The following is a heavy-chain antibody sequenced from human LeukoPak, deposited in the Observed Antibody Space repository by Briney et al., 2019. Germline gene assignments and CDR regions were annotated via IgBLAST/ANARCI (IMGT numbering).Heavy chain of an antibody. J-gene: IGHJ5*02. Sequence: ASVKVSCKASGGTFSSYAISWVRQAPGQGLEWMGGIIPIFGTANYAQKFQGRVTITTDKSTSTAYMELSSLRSEDTAVYYCARGGAHTDLFDPWGQGTLVTVSS. D-gene: IGHD4/OR15-4a*01. CDR1: GGTFSSYA. CDR2: IIPIFGTA. CDR3: ARGGAHTDLFDP. V-gene: IGHV1-69*05.